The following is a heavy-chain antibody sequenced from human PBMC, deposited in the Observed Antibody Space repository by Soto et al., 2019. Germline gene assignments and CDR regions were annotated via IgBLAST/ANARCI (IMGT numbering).Heavy chain of an antibody. V-gene: IGHV1-18*01. D-gene: IGHD5-12*01. Sequence: QVQLVQSGAEVKKPGASVKVSCKASGYTFTRSGISWVRQAPGQGLEWMGWISTYNGDTNYAQTFQGGVTMTTDTSTSTAYMERRSLRSDDTAVYYCARAGVAPYYYYGMDVWGQGTPVTVSS. J-gene: IGHJ6*02. CDR3: ARAGVAPYYYYGMDV. CDR2: ISTYNGDT. CDR1: GYTFTRSG.